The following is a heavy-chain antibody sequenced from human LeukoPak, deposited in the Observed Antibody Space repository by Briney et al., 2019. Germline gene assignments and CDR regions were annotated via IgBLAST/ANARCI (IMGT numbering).Heavy chain of an antibody. CDR2: INNDGSST. V-gene: IGHV3-74*01. CDR3: AKGGTVLFYY. Sequence: GGSLRLSCAASGFTLSSYWMHWVRQAPGKGLVWVSRINNDGSSTSYADSVKGRFTISRDNAKNTLYLQMKSLRDEDMAVYYCAKGGTVLFYYWGQGTLVTVSS. CDR1: GFTLSSYW. D-gene: IGHD3-16*01. J-gene: IGHJ4*02.